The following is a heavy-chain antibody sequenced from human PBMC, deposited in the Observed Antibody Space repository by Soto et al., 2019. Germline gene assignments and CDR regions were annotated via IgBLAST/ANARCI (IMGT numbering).Heavy chain of an antibody. CDR3: ARASEMATRTDY. J-gene: IGHJ4*02. CDR2: IYYIGIT. Sequence: SETLSLTGTVSVGSISSYYWSWIRQPPGKGLEWIGYIYYIGITNYNPSLKSRVTISVDTSKNQFSLKLSSVTAADTAVYYCARASEMATRTDYWGQGTLVTVSS. CDR1: VGSISSYY. V-gene: IGHV4-59*01. D-gene: IGHD5-12*01.